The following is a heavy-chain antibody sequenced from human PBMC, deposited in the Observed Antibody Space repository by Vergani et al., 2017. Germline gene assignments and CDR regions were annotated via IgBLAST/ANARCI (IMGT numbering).Heavy chain of an antibody. CDR2: ISGSGGST. V-gene: IGHV3-23*04. Sequence: EVQLVESGGGLVQPGRSLRLSCTASGFTFSSYAMSWVRQAPGKGLEWVSAISGSGGSTYYADSVKGRFTISRDNSKNTLYLQMNSLRAEDTAVYYCAKDLLISVVVIRMGLAFDIWGQGTMVTVSS. CDR1: GFTFSSYA. J-gene: IGHJ3*02. D-gene: IGHD3-22*01. CDR3: AKDLLISVVVIRMGLAFDI.